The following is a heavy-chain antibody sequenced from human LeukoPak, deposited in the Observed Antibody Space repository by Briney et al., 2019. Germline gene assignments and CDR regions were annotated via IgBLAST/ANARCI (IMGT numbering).Heavy chain of an antibody. V-gene: IGHV4-39*01. CDR3: ARLRYCSGGSCYGSLYFDY. D-gene: IGHD2-15*01. CDR1: GGSISSSSYY. J-gene: IGHJ4*02. Sequence: PSETLSLTCTVSGGSISSSSYYWGWIRQPPGKGLEWIGSIYYSGSTYYNPSLKSRVTISVDTSKNQFSLKLSSVTAADTAVYYCARLRYCSGGSCYGSLYFDYWGQGTLVTVSS. CDR2: IYYSGST.